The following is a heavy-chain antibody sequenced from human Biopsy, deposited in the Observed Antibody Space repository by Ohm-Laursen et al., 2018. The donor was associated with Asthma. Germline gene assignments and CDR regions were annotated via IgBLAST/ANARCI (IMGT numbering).Heavy chain of an antibody. CDR2: INTNTGTP. CDR1: GYTVTRYA. D-gene: IGHD3-22*01. J-gene: IGHJ3*01. Sequence: ASVKVSCKASGYTVTRYALNWVRQAPGQGLEWMGWINTNTGTPTYAQGFTGRFVFSLDTSVNTAHLQISNLKAEDTAVYYCARDALHDNSAYIGDAFDFWGQGTMVTVPS. CDR3: ARDALHDNSAYIGDAFDF. V-gene: IGHV7-4-1*02.